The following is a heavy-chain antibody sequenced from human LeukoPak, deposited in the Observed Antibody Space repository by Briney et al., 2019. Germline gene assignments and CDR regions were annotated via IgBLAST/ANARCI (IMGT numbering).Heavy chain of an antibody. V-gene: IGHV4-38-2*02. CDR2: IYNSGTT. D-gene: IGHD3-16*01. CDR3: ARGGRFGGSVSHYGMDV. Sequence: SETLSLTCTVSGYYIRSGFYWGWIRQPPGKGLEWIGGIYNSGTTYYNPALKSRVTVSVDTSKNQFSLELTSVTVADTAVYLCARGGRFGGSVSHYGMDVWGQGTTVTVSS. J-gene: IGHJ6*02. CDR1: GYYIRSGFY.